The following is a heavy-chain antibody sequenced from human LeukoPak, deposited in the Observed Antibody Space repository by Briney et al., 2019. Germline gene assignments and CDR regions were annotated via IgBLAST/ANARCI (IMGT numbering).Heavy chain of an antibody. CDR1: GGSISSYY. J-gene: IGHJ4*02. CDR3: ARARMRYSSGWYGFDY. Sequence: SETLSLTCTVSGGSISSYYWSWIRQPAGKGLEWIGRIYTSGSTNYNPSLKSRVTMSVDTSKNQFSLKLSSVTAADTAVYYCARARMRYSSGWYGFDYWGQGTLVTVSS. D-gene: IGHD6-19*01. V-gene: IGHV4-4*07. CDR2: IYTSGST.